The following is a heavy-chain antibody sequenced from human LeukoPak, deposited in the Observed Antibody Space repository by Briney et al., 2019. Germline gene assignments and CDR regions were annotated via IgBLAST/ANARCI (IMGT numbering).Heavy chain of an antibody. J-gene: IGHJ4*02. CDR1: GYTFTSYG. Sequence: ASVKVSCKASGYTFTSYGISWVRQAPGQGLEWMGWISAYNGNTNYAQKFQGRVTMTRDTSISTAYMELSRLRSDDTAVYYCAREWELLNFDYWGQGTLVTVSS. CDR2: ISAYNGNT. CDR3: AREWELLNFDY. D-gene: IGHD1-26*01. V-gene: IGHV1-18*01.